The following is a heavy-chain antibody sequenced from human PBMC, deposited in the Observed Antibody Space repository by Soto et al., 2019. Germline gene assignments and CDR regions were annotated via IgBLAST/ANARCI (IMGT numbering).Heavy chain of an antibody. CDR1: GGSIISYY. CDR3: ARRAQASYYDFWSGYYDY. Sequence: NPSETLSLTCTVSGGSIISYYWSWIRQPPGKGLEWIGYIYYSGSTNYNPSLKSRVTISVDTSKNQFSLKLSSVTAADTAVYYCARRAQASYYDFWSGYYDYWGQGTLVTVSS. V-gene: IGHV4-59*01. D-gene: IGHD3-3*01. CDR2: IYYSGST. J-gene: IGHJ4*02.